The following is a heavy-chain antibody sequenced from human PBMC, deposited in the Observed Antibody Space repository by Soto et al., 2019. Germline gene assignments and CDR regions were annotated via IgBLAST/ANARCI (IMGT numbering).Heavy chain of an antibody. CDR3: ARDVPIRGQRFDY. D-gene: IGHD1-20*01. J-gene: IGHJ4*02. CDR2: IYYSGST. Sequence: PSETLSLTCTVSGGSISSGGYYWSWIRQHPGKGLEWIGYIYYSGSTYYNPSLKSRVTISVDTSKNQFSLKLSSVTAAGTAVYYCARDVPIRGQRFDYWGQGTLVTVPS. CDR1: GGSISSGGYY. V-gene: IGHV4-31*03.